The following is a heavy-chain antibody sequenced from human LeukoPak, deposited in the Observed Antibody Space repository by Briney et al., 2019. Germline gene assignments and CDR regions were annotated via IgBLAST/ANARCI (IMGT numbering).Heavy chain of an antibody. D-gene: IGHD2-15*01. V-gene: IGHV1-18*01. J-gene: IGHJ4*02. CDR1: GYTFTSYG. Sequence: ASVKVSCKASGYTFTSYGVSWVRQAPGQGLEWMGWISAYNGNTNYAQKLQGRVTMTTDTSTSTAYMELRSLRSGDTAVYYCARVVLYCSGGSCYLFDYWGQGTLVTVSS. CDR3: ARVVLYCSGGSCYLFDY. CDR2: ISAYNGNT.